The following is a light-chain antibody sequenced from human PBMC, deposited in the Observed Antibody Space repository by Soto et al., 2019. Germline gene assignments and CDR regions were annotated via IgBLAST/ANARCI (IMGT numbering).Light chain of an antibody. V-gene: IGKV1-27*01. CDR3: QKYNSVPLT. CDR1: QDISKF. CDR2: ATS. Sequence: DIQMTQSPSSLSAPVGDRVTITCRASQDISKFLAWFQQRPGKAPKLLMYATSTFQSGVPSRFSGSGSGTDFTLTISSLQPEDVATYYCQKYNSVPLTFGQGTKVEIK. J-gene: IGKJ1*01.